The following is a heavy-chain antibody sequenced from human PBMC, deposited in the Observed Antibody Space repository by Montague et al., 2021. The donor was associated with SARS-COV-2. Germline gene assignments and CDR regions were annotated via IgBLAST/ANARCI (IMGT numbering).Heavy chain of an antibody. CDR1: GGSFSGYY. J-gene: IGHJ4*02. D-gene: IGHD3-3*01. CDR3: ARGLGRPGTIFGVALY. V-gene: IGHV4-34*01. CDR2: INHSGST. Sequence: SETLSLTCGVYGGSFSGYYWCWIRQPPGKGLQWIGGINHSGSTXXXSSXXXRGTISLDTSKNQFSLNLTSVSAADTAVYYCARGLGRPGTIFGVALYWGQGTLVTVSS.